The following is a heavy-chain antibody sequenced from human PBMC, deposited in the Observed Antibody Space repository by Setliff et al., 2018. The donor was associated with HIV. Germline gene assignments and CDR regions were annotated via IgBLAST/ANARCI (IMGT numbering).Heavy chain of an antibody. V-gene: IGHV1-8*01. Sequence: GASVKVSCKASGHTFTNVDIHWLRRATGQGLEWMGWMNPNTGVSGYALKFQARVTMTRDTSISTAYMELSSRTSEDTAVYYFARGKGVGGVVITGGLDVWGKGTTVTVSS. CDR2: MNPNTGVS. J-gene: IGHJ6*04. CDR1: GHTFTNVD. CDR3: ARGKGVGGVVITGGLDV. D-gene: IGHD3-10*01.